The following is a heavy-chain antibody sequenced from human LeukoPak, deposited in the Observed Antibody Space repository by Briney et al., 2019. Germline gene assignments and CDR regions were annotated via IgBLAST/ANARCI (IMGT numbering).Heavy chain of an antibody. CDR3: AKALGGLEWLLAHYYYYGMDV. CDR2: IKSKTDGGTT. D-gene: IGHD3-3*01. V-gene: IGHV3-15*01. J-gene: IGHJ6*02. CDR1: GFTFSNAW. Sequence: PGGSLRLSCAASGFTFSNAWMSWVRQAPGKGLEWVGSIKSKTDGGTTDYAAPVKGRFTISRDDSKNTLYLQMNSLRAEDTAVYYCAKALGGLEWLLAHYYYYGMDVWGQGTTVTVSS.